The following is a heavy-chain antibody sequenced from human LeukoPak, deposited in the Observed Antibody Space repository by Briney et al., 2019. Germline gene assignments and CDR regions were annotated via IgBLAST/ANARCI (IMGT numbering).Heavy chain of an antibody. J-gene: IGHJ3*02. Sequence: PGGSLRLSCAASGFTFSSYEMNWVRQAPGKGLEWVSYISSSGSTTYYADSVKGRFTISRDNAKNSLYLQMNSLRAEDTAVYYCARDAPYNWNDNLAFDIWGQGTMVTVSS. CDR3: ARDAPYNWNDNLAFDI. CDR1: GFTFSSYE. D-gene: IGHD1-1*01. V-gene: IGHV3-48*03. CDR2: ISSSGSTT.